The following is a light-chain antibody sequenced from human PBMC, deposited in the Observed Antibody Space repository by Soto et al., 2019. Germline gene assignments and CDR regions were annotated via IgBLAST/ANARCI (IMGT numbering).Light chain of an antibody. CDR2: WAS. V-gene: IGKV4-1*01. CDR1: QTINNY. Sequence: DIQMTQSPSSLSASLGDRVTITCRASQTINNYLHWYQQKPGQPPKLLIYWASTRESGVPDRFSGSGSGTDFTLTISSLQAEDVAVYYCQQYYSTPYTFGQGTKLEI. J-gene: IGKJ2*01. CDR3: QQYYSTPYT.